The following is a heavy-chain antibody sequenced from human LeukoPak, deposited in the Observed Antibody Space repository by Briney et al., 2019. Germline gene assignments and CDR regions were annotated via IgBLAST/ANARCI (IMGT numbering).Heavy chain of an antibody. D-gene: IGHD3-3*01. V-gene: IGHV5-51*01. CDR2: IYPGDSDT. CDR1: GYGFTTYW. CDR3: ARGRFPNWFDP. Sequence: GESLRISCKGSGYGFTTYWIGWVRQMPGKGLEWVGIIYPGDSDTRYSPSFQGQVTISADNSISTAYLQWSSLKASDTAMYYCARGRFPNWFDPWGQGALVTVSS. J-gene: IGHJ5*02.